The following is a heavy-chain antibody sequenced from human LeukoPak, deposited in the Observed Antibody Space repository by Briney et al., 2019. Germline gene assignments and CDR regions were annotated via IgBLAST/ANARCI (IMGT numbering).Heavy chain of an antibody. J-gene: IGHJ6*03. CDR1: GGSISSYY. D-gene: IGHD2-2*01. V-gene: IGHV4-4*07. CDR3: ARVVPNXXYYMDV. Sequence: SETLSLTCTVSGGSISSYYWSWIRQPAGKGLEWIGRIYTSGSTNYNPSLKSRATISVDTSKNQFSLKLSSVTAADTAVYYCARVVPNXXYYMDVWGXGTTXTVS. CDR2: IYTSGST.